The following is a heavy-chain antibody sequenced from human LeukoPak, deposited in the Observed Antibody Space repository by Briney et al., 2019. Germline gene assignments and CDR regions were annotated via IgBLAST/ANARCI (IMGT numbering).Heavy chain of an antibody. V-gene: IGHV1-24*01. CDR2: FDPEDGET. J-gene: IGHJ3*02. CDR1: GYTLTELS. D-gene: IGHD2-2*01. CDR3: ARATVPVGETYQYIDAFDS. Sequence: GAAVTVSCMVSGYTLTELSMHWVRQAPGKGLEWMGGFDPEDGETIYAQRFQGRVTITEHTSTDTAYMDLSSLRSGDTAVYYCARATVPVGETYQYIDAFDSWGQGTMVTVSS.